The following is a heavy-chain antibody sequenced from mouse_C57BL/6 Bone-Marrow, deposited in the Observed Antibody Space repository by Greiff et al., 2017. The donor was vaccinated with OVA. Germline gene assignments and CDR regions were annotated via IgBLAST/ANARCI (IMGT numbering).Heavy chain of an antibody. J-gene: IGHJ2*01. CDR3: ARHEVYYYGSSPFDY. CDR2: ISSGGSYT. Sequence: DVKLVESGGDLVKPGGSLKLSCAASGFTFSSYGMSWVRQTPDKRLEWVATISSGGSYTYYPDNVQGRFTISRDNAKHTLYLQMSSLKSEDTAVYYCARHEVYYYGSSPFDYWGQGTTLTVSS. CDR1: GFTFSSYG. D-gene: IGHD1-1*01. V-gene: IGHV5-6*02.